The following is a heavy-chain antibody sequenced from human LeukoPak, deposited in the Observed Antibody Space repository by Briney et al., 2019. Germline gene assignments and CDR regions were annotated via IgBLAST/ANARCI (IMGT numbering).Heavy chain of an antibody. D-gene: IGHD3-3*02. CDR2: MNPNSGNT. J-gene: IGHJ6*03. V-gene: IGHV1-8*01. CDR3: ARERISAADLYYYYYYVDV. CDR1: GYTFTSYD. Sequence: ASVKVSCKASGYTFTSYDINWVRQATGQGLEWMGWMNPNSGNTGYAQKFQGRVTMTRNTSISTAYMELSSLRSEDTAVYYCARERISAADLYYYYYYVDVWGKGTTVTVSS.